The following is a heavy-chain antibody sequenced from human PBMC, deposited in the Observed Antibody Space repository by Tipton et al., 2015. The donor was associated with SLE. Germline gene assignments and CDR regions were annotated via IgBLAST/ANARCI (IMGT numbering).Heavy chain of an antibody. D-gene: IGHD5-18*01. Sequence: GSLRLSCAASGFTFNTYSMNWVRQAPGKGLEWVSYISSSSSTIFYPDSVKGRFTISRDNAKNSLYLQMNSLRAEDTALYYCARDRPHTAMIFDYWGQGRLVTVSS. CDR3: ARDRPHTAMIFDY. CDR2: ISSSSSTI. V-gene: IGHV3-48*01. CDR1: GFTFNTYS. J-gene: IGHJ4*02.